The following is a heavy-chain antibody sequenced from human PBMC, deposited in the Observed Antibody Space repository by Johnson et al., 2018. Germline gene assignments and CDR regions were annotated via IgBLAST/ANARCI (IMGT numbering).Heavy chain of an antibody. D-gene: IGHD3-16*01. J-gene: IGHJ4*02. CDR1: GFTFSSYS. CDR3: AKDQGIRSTAAWGDYFDY. Sequence: VQLVESGGGLVQPGGSLRLSCAASGFTFSSYSMNWVRQAPGKGLEWVSSISSSSSYIYYADSVKGRFTISRDNSKNTLSLQMNSLGGEDTAVYYCAKDQGIRSTAAWGDYFDYWGQGTLVTVSS. V-gene: IGHV3-21*01. CDR2: ISSSSSYI.